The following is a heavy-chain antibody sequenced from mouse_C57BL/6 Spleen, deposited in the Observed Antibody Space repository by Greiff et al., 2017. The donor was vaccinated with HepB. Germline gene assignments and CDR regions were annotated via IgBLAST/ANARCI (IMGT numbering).Heavy chain of an antibody. CDR3: TRSIYYDYDGYFDY. D-gene: IGHD2-4*01. V-gene: IGHV6-6*01. CDR1: GFTFSDAW. J-gene: IGHJ2*01. Sequence: EVNVVESGGGLVQPGGSMKLSCAASGFTFSDAWMDWVRQSPEKGLEWVAEIRNKANNHATYYAESVKGRFTISRDDSKSSVYLQMNSLRAEDTGIYYCTRSIYYDYDGYFDYWGQGTTLTVSS. CDR2: IRNKANNHAT.